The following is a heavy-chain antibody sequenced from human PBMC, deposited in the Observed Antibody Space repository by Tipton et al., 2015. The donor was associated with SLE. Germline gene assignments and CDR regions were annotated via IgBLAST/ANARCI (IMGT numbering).Heavy chain of an antibody. CDR1: GGSISSGGYY. CDR2: VYHRGST. V-gene: IGHV4-31*03. CDR3: ARDTDRGSSAYAGAFDF. J-gene: IGHJ3*01. Sequence: TLSLTCTVSGGSISSGGYYWSWIRQYPGKGLEWIGYVYHRGSTKYNPSLKSRVTISVDTSKNQFSLNLSSVTAADTAVYYCARDTDRGSSAYAGAFDFWGQGTVVTVSS. D-gene: IGHD3-22*01.